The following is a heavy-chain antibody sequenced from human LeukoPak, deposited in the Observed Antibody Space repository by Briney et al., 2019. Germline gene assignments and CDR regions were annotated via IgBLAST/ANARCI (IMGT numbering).Heavy chain of an antibody. J-gene: IGHJ4*02. D-gene: IGHD1-7*01. V-gene: IGHV1-69*05. CDR3: ARGGYNWNSYYFDY. CDR1: GCTFSSYA. CDR2: IIPIFGTA. Sequence: SVKVSFKASGCTFSSYAISWVRQARAQGLEWMGGIIPIFGTANYAQKFQGRVTITTDESTSTAYMELSSLRSEDTAVYYCARGGYNWNSYYFDYWGQGTLVTVSS.